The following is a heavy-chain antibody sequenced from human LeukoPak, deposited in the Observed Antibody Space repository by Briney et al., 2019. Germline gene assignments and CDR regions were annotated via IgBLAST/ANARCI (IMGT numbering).Heavy chain of an antibody. CDR1: GFNFYSYD. V-gene: IGHV3-23*01. J-gene: IGHJ3*01. CDR2: LSGGGEAS. CDR3: AKKWLRGYFGL. D-gene: IGHD3-22*01. Sequence: QPGRSLRLSCAASGFNFYSYDMTWVRQTPGKGLVWVSSLSGGGEASYYADSAKGRFTISRDNANDTLYLQMNSLRVDDTAVYYCAKKWLRGYFGLWGRGTKVTVSS.